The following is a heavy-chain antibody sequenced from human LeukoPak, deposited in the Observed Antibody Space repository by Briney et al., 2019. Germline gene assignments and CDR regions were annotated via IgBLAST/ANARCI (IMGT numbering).Heavy chain of an antibody. CDR1: GYSISSGYC. CDR2: IYHSGTT. D-gene: IGHD1-26*01. Sequence: SETLSLTCAVSGYSISSGYCWGWIRQSPGKGLEWIGSIYHSGTTYYNPSLKSRVTVSVDRSRNQFSLNLTSVTAADTAVFYCAREIGGGTYSGADYWGQGTLVTVSS. V-gene: IGHV4-38-2*02. CDR3: AREIGGGTYSGADY. J-gene: IGHJ4*02.